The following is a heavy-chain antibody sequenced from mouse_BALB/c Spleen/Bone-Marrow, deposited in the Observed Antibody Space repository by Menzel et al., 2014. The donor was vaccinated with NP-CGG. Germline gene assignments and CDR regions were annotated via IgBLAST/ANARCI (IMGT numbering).Heavy chain of an antibody. V-gene: IGHV5-12-1*01. CDR3: ARQGYGYVDFDV. CDR1: GFAFSSYD. Sequence: EVQGVESGGGLVKPGGSLKLSCAASGFAFSSYDMSWVRLTPEKRLEWVAYISSGGGSTYYPDTVKGRFPISRDNAKNTLYLQMSSLKSEDTAMYYCARQGYGYVDFDVWGAGTTVTVSS. CDR2: ISSGGGST. D-gene: IGHD1-2*01. J-gene: IGHJ1*01.